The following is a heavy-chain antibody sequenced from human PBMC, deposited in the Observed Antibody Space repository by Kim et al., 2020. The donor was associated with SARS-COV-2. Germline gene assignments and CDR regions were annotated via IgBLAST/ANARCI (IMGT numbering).Heavy chain of an antibody. CDR2: IDPSDSYT. D-gene: IGHD2-21*02. V-gene: IGHV5-10-1*01. Sequence: GESLKISCKGSGYSFTSYWISWVRQMPGKGLEWMGRIDPSDSYTNYSPSFQGHVTISADKSISTAYLQWSSLKASDTAMYYCAGIGAYCGGDCLGGFDPWGQGTLVTVSS. CDR1: GYSFTSYW. J-gene: IGHJ5*02. CDR3: AGIGAYCGGDCLGGFDP.